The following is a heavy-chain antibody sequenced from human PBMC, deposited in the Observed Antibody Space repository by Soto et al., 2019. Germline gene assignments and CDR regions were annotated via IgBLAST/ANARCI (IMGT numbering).Heavy chain of an antibody. J-gene: IGHJ4*02. CDR1: GFTFNSYW. CDR2: IKKGGSEK. D-gene: IGHD3-10*01. V-gene: IGHV3-7*03. Sequence: EVKLVESGGGLVQPGGSLRLSCVASGFTFNSYWMNWVRQAPGKGLEWVANIKKGGSEKYYVDSVKGRFTISRDNAKNSLYLQMNSLRAEDTAVYYCARDPCDRGVCFDYWGQGTLVTVSS. CDR3: ARDPCDRGVCFDY.